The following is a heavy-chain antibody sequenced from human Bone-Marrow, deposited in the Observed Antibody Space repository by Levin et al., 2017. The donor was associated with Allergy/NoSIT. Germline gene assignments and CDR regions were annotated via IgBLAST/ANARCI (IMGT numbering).Heavy chain of an antibody. CDR3: ARGGRSNCDNESCYSRNAFNI. J-gene: IGHJ3*02. CDR1: GDSVSSHY. D-gene: IGHD2-21*01. Sequence: SETLSLTCTVSGDSVSSHYWNWIRQPAGKGLEWVGRFYTSDDTNYNPSLKSRVTMSFDTSKNHFSLKLTSVTAADTAVYYGARGGRSNCDNESCYSRNAFNIWGRGTMVTVSS. CDR2: FYTSDDT. V-gene: IGHV4-4*07.